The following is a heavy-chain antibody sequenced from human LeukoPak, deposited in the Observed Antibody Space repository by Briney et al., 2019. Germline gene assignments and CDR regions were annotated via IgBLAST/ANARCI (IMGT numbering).Heavy chain of an antibody. J-gene: IGHJ2*01. CDR2: IYHSGST. V-gene: IGHV4-4*02. CDR1: GGSISTNDW. CDR3: ARGVKYYYDSSGYSVKYFDL. Sequence: SETLSLTCTVSGGSISTNDWWSWVRQPPGKGLEWIGEIYHSGSTYSNPSLKSRVTISVDTSKNQFSLKLSSVTAADTAVYYCARGVKYYYDSSGYSVKYFDLWGRGTLVTVSS. D-gene: IGHD3-22*01.